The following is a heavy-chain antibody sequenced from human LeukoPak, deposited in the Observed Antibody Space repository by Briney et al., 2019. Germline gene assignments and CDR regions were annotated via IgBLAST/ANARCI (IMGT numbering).Heavy chain of an antibody. J-gene: IGHJ3*02. CDR1: GFTFNNYA. CDR3: ARDQTGGDSRPASRGYDAFDI. V-gene: IGHV3-23*01. D-gene: IGHD3-22*01. Sequence: GGSLRLSCAASGFTFNNYAMSWVRQAPGKGLEWVSAISGSDAGTYYADSVKGRFTISRDNSKNTLYLQMNSLRAEDTAVYYCARDQTGGDSRPASRGYDAFDIWGQGTMVTVSS. CDR2: ISGSDAGT.